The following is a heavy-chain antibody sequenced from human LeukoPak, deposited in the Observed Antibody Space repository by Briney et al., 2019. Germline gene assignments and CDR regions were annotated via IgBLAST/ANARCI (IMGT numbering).Heavy chain of an antibody. D-gene: IGHD2-21*02. CDR2: ISRNSGAI. V-gene: IGHV3-9*01. CDR3: AKGISVTDYYYGMDV. J-gene: IGHJ6*02. CDR1: AFTFDDYA. Sequence: GGSLRLSCAASAFTFDDYAKHWVRQAPGKGLEWVSGISRNSGAIGYADSVKGRFTISRDNAKNSLFLQMNSLQDEDTALYFCAKGISVTDYYYGMDVWGQGTTVTVSS.